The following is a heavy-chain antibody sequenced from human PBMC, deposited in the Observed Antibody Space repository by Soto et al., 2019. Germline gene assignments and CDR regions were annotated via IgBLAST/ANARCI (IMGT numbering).Heavy chain of an antibody. D-gene: IGHD2-2*01. J-gene: IGHJ4*02. CDR1: GFTFSSFA. Sequence: GGSLRLSCAASGFTFSSFAMTWVRQAPGKGLDWVSAISGGNTYYADSVKGRFTISRDNSNNTLYLQMNSLRVEDTAVYFCARYLDTGTTSSYAYWGKGTLVTGSS. V-gene: IGHV3-23*01. CDR2: ISGGNT. CDR3: ARYLDTGTTSSYAY.